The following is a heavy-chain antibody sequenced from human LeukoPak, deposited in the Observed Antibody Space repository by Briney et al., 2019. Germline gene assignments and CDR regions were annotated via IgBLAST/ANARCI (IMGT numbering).Heavy chain of an antibody. V-gene: IGHV3-30-3*01. CDR2: ISYDGSNK. CDR3: ARASTSRDGYNFSFDY. J-gene: IGHJ4*02. D-gene: IGHD5-24*01. Sequence: PGRSLRLSCAASGFTFSSYAMHWVRQAPGKGLEWVAVISYDGSNKYYADSVKGRFTISRDNSKNTLYLQMNSLRAEDTAVYYCARASTSRDGYNFSFDYWGQGTLVTVSP. CDR1: GFTFSSYA.